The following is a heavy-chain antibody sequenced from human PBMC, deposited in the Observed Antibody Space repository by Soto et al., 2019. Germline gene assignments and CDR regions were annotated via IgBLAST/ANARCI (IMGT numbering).Heavy chain of an antibody. CDR2: IYYSGST. Sequence: SETLSLTCSVSGGSINSSSYFWGWVRQPPGKGLEWIGSIYYSGSTYYNPSLRSRVTISVDTSKSQFSLKLSSVTAADTAVFYCARHYSSGSRNWFDPWGQGTLVTVSS. CDR1: GGSINSSSYF. J-gene: IGHJ5*02. CDR3: ARHYSSGSRNWFDP. D-gene: IGHD6-19*01. V-gene: IGHV4-39*01.